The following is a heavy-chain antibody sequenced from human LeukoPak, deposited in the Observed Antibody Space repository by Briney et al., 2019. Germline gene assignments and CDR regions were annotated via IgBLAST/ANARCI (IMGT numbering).Heavy chain of an antibody. CDR3: ATEDIAGGGVDS. Sequence: ASVKVSCKAFGGDYFSNYGINWVRQAPGQGLEWMGGIVPIFGSVIYARKFQGRVTITTDESTSTAFVELSSLRFDDTAVYFCATEDIAGGGVDSWGQGTLVSVSS. D-gene: IGHD6-13*01. J-gene: IGHJ4*02. CDR1: GGDYFSNYG. CDR2: IVPIFGSV. V-gene: IGHV1-69*05.